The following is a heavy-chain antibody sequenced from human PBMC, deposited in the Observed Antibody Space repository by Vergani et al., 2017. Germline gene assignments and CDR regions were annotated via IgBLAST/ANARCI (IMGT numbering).Heavy chain of an antibody. V-gene: IGHV1-69*13. Sequence: QVQLVQSGAEVKKPGSSVKVSCKASGGTFSSYAISWVRQAPGQGLEWMGGIIPIFGTATYAQKFQGRVQITADESTSTADMELSSLRSEDTAVYYCASPSRIVGATRLALDYWGQGTLVTVSS. CDR1: GGTFSSYA. D-gene: IGHD1-26*01. CDR2: IIPIFGTA. J-gene: IGHJ4*02. CDR3: ASPSRIVGATRLALDY.